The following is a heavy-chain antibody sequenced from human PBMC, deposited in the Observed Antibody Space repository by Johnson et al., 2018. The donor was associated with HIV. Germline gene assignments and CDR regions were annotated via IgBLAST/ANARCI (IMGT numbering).Heavy chain of an antibody. V-gene: IGHV3-30*19. CDR1: GFTFSSYG. J-gene: IGHJ3*01. CDR3: ARGSSGSFDL. Sequence: QVQLVESGGGVVQPGRSLRLSCTASGFTFSSYGMHWVRQAPGKGLEWVAVISHDGRNQKYADSVKGRFTISRDSSENAVYLQMSSLRAEDTALYYCARGSSGSFDLWGRGTMVTVSS. D-gene: IGHD6-6*01. CDR2: ISHDGRNQ.